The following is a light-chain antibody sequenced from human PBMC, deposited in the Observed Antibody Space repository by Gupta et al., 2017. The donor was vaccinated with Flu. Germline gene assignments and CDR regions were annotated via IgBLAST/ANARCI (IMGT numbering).Light chain of an antibody. V-gene: IGLV1-40*01. J-gene: IGLJ3*02. CDR2: GNS. CDR3: QYYDSSLSGLV. CDR1: SSNIGAGYD. Sequence: QSVLTQPPSVSGAPGQRVTISCTGSSSNIGAGYDVHWYQQLPGTAPKLLIYGNSNRPSGVPDRFSGSKSGTSASLAITGLQAEDEADYYGQYYDSSLSGLVFGGGTKLTVL.